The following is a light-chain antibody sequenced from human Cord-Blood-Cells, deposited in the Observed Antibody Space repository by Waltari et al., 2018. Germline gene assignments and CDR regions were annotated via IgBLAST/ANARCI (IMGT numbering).Light chain of an antibody. Sequence: IVMTQSPDSLAVSLGERATINCKSSQIVLYSSNNKNYLAWYQQKPGQPPKLLIYWASTRESGVPDRFGCSGSGTDFTLTISSLQAEDVAVYYCQQYYSTPPWTFGQGTKVEIK. V-gene: IGKV4-1*01. CDR3: QQYYSTPPWT. CDR1: QIVLYSSNNKNY. CDR2: WAS. J-gene: IGKJ1*01.